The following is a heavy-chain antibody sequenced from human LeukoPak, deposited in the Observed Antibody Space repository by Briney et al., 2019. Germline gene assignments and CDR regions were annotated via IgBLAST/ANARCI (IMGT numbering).Heavy chain of an antibody. CDR2: IYYSGST. Sequence: PSETLSLTCTVSGGSISSSSYYWGWIRQPPGKGLEWIGSIYYSGSTYYNPSLKSRVTISVDTSKNQFSLKLSSVTAADTAVYYCARHNRGYCSSTSCFHFDYWGQGTLVTVSS. V-gene: IGHV4-39*01. CDR3: ARHNRGYCSSTSCFHFDY. CDR1: GGSISSSSYY. D-gene: IGHD2-2*01. J-gene: IGHJ4*02.